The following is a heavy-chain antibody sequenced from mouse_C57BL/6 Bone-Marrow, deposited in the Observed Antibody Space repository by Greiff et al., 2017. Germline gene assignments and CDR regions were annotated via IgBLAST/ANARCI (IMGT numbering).Heavy chain of an antibody. CDR2: IDPENGDT. J-gene: IGHJ3*01. V-gene: IGHV14-4*01. CDR3: TTPGPWFAY. Sequence: VQLKESGAELVRPGASVKLSCPASGFNIKDDYMHWVKQRPEQGLEWIGWIDPENGDTEYASKFQGKATITADTSSNTAYLQLSSLTSKDTAVYYCTTPGPWFAYWGRGALVTVTA. CDR1: GFNIKDDY.